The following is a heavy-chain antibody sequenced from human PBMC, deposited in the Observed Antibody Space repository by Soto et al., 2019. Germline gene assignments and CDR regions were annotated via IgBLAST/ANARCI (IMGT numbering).Heavy chain of an antibody. V-gene: IGHV3-30-3*01. CDR2: ISYDGSSQ. CDR1: GFTFSSYP. Sequence: QVQIVESGGGVVQPGRSLRLSCAASGFTFSSYPMHWVRQAPGKGLEWVTVISYDGSSQSYADSVKGRFTISRDNSKDTLYLQMHSLRSEDTAVYYCARGPITQTSFIDHWGQGILVTVSS. D-gene: IGHD1-20*01. CDR3: ARGPITQTSFIDH. J-gene: IGHJ4*02.